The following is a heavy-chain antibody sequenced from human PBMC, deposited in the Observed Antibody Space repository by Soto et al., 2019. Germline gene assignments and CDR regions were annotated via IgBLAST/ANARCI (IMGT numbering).Heavy chain of an antibody. CDR3: ARMAGPWYFDL. Sequence: SETLSLTCAAHGGSFSGFYWTWIRQPPGKGLEWIGEINHSGSSNYNPPLKSRVTMSLDTSRNQFSLSLNSVTAADTAVYYCARMAGPWYFDLWGRGTLVTVSS. J-gene: IGHJ2*01. CDR2: INHSGSS. V-gene: IGHV4-34*01. CDR1: GGSFSGFY.